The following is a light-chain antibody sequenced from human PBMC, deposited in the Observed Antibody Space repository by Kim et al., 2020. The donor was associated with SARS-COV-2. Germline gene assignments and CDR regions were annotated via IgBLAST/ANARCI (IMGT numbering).Light chain of an antibody. Sequence: SPGERATLSCRASQSVSSNYLVWYQQKPGQAPRLLIYGAYHRATGIPDRFSGSVSGTDFTLTINRLEPEDFAVYHCQQYGNSPWTFGQGTKVDIK. CDR1: QSVSSNY. J-gene: IGKJ1*01. CDR3: QQYGNSPWT. CDR2: GAY. V-gene: IGKV3-20*01.